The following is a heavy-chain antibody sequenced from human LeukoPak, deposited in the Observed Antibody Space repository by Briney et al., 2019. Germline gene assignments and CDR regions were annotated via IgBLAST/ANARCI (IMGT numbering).Heavy chain of an antibody. D-gene: IGHD4-17*01. Sequence: ASVKVSCKASGYTFTGYYMHWVRQAPGQGLEWMGWISAYNGNTNYAQKLQGRVTMTTDTSTSTAYMGLRSLRSDDTAVYYCARTRGGDYDYWGQGTLVTVSS. CDR3: ARTRGGDYDY. J-gene: IGHJ4*02. CDR2: ISAYNGNT. CDR1: GYTFTGYY. V-gene: IGHV1-18*04.